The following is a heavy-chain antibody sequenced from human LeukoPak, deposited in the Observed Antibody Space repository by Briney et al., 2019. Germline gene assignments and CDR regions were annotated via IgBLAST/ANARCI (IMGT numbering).Heavy chain of an antibody. CDR2: MNPNSGNT. J-gene: IGHJ2*01. CDR1: GYTFTSYD. V-gene: IGHV1-8*01. Sequence: ASVKVSCKASGYTFTSYDINWVRQATGQGLEWVGWMNPNSGNTGYAQKFQGRVTMTRNTSISTAYMELSSLRSEDTAVYYCARGSKETARSFWYFDLWGRGTLVTVSS. D-gene: IGHD2-21*02. CDR3: ARGSKETARSFWYFDL.